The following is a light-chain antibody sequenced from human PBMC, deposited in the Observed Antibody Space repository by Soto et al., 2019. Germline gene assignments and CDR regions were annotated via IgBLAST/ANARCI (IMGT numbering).Light chain of an antibody. CDR3: QQYSSSPLT. CDR1: QSVSSTY. J-gene: IGKJ4*01. V-gene: IGKV3-20*01. CDR2: GAS. Sequence: EIVFTQSSCTLSLSPGERATLYCRASQSVSSTYLGWYQQKPGQAPRLLIYGASNRATGIPDRFSGSGSGTDFTLTISRLEPEDFAVYYCQQYSSSPLTFGGGTKVDIK.